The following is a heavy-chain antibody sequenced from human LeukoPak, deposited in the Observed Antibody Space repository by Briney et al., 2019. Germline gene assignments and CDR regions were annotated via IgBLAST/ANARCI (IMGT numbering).Heavy chain of an antibody. V-gene: IGHV1-69*04. CDR1: GGTFSSYA. J-gene: IGHJ4*02. Sequence: SVKVSCKASGGTFSSYAISWVRQAPGQGLEWMGRIIPILGIANYAQKFQGRVTITADKSTSTAYMELSSLRSEDTAVYYCARDISSGWHGDYWGQGTLVTVSS. D-gene: IGHD6-19*01. CDR2: IIPILGIA. CDR3: ARDISSGWHGDY.